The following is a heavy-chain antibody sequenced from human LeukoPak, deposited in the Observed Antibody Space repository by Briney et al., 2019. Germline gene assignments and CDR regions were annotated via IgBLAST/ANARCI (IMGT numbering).Heavy chain of an antibody. V-gene: IGHV4-30-4*02. CDR2: IYYSGST. CDR1: GGSISSGDYY. Sequence: SETLSLTCTVSGGSISSGDYYWSWIRQPPGKGLEWIGYIYYSGSTYYNPSLKSRVTISVDTSKNQFSLKLSSVTAADTAVYYCAREGSEGYMDVWGKGTTVTVSS. J-gene: IGHJ6*03. CDR3: AREGSEGYMDV.